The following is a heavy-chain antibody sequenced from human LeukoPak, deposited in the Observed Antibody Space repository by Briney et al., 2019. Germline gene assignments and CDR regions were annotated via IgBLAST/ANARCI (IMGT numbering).Heavy chain of an antibody. CDR1: GYTFTGHY. D-gene: IGHD6-13*01. CDR3: ARVGRGIEACVAFDY. Sequence: GASVKVSCKASGYTFTGHYMHWVRQAPGQGLEWMGWINPNSGGTNYAQKFQGRVTMTRDTSISTAYMELSRLRSDDTAVYYCARVGRGIEACVAFDYWGQGTLVTVSS. V-gene: IGHV1-2*02. J-gene: IGHJ4*02. CDR2: INPNSGGT.